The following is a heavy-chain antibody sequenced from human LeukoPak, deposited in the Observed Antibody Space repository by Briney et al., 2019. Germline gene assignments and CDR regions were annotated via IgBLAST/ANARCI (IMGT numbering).Heavy chain of an antibody. J-gene: IGHJ4*02. CDR1: GGSISSYSYY. Sequence: PSETLSLTCTVSGGSISSYSYYWGWIRQPPGKGLEWIGSIYYTGTTYHNPSFKSRVTISVDTSKNEFSVRLTSVTAADTAVYYCAIFDLRYSSGWNNFDYWGQGTLVTVSS. V-gene: IGHV4-39*01. CDR3: AIFDLRYSSGWNNFDY. D-gene: IGHD6-19*01. CDR2: IYYTGTT.